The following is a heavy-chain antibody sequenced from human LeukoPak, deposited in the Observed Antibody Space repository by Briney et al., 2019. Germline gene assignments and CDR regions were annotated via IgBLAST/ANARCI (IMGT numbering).Heavy chain of an antibody. CDR2: IYYSGNT. V-gene: IGHV4-30-4*01. D-gene: IGHD2-15*01. J-gene: IGHJ4*02. Sequence: PSETLSLTCTVSGXSISSGDDYWSWIRQPPGKGLEWIGYIYYSGNTYYNPSLKSRVTISVDTSKNQFSLKLSSVTAADTAVYYCAREVVVAATVDYWGQGTLVTVSS. CDR1: GXSISSGDDY. CDR3: AREVVVAATVDY.